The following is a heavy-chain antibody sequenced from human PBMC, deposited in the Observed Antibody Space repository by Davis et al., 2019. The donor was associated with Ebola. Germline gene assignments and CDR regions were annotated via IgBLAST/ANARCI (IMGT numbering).Heavy chain of an antibody. CDR1: GFTFSSYG. V-gene: IGHV3-30*03. Sequence: GESLKISCAASGFTFSSYGMHWVRQAPGKGLEWVAVISYDGSNKYYADSVKGRFTISRDNSKNTLYLQMNSLRAEDTAVYYCARVGLWFGELFDGMDVWGQGTTVTVSS. D-gene: IGHD3-10*01. CDR3: ARVGLWFGELFDGMDV. J-gene: IGHJ6*02. CDR2: ISYDGSNK.